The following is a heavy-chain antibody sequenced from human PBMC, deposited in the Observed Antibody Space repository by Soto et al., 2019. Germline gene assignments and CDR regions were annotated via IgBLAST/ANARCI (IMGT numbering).Heavy chain of an antibody. Sequence: QVQLMQSGAEVKKPGASVKVSCKASGYTFTSYDINWVRQASGQGLEWMGWMNPNTGNTGYAQKFQGRVTITADESTSTAYMELSSLRSEDTAVYYCAREITIFGVVLSYYGMDVWGQGTTVTVSS. V-gene: IGHV1-8*01. CDR1: GYTFTSYD. CDR2: MNPNTGNT. CDR3: AREITIFGVVLSYYGMDV. J-gene: IGHJ6*02. D-gene: IGHD3-3*01.